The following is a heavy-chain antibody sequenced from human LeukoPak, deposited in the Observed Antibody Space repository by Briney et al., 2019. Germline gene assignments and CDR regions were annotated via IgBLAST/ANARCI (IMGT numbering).Heavy chain of an antibody. D-gene: IGHD6-19*01. Sequence: GGSLRLSCAASGFTFNSYAMSWVRQAPGKGLEWVSAISGSGGSTYFADSVKGRFTISRDNSKNTLYLQMNSLRAEDTAVYYCAKDPTYSSGRLDAFDIWGQGTMVTVSS. CDR3: AKDPTYSSGRLDAFDI. V-gene: IGHV3-23*01. CDR2: ISGSGGST. J-gene: IGHJ3*02. CDR1: GFTFNSYA.